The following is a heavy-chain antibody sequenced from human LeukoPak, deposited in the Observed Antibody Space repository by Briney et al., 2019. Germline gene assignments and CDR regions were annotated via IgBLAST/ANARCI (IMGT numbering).Heavy chain of an antibody. CDR1: GFTFSSYA. V-gene: IGHV3-9*03. CDR3: AKVRVYSSSWYTPGAFDI. J-gene: IGHJ3*02. D-gene: IGHD6-13*01. Sequence: GGSLRLSCAASGFTFSSYAMHWVRQAPGKGLEWVSGISWNSGSIGYADSVKGRFTISRDNAKNSLYLQMNSLRAEDMALYYCAKVRVYSSSWYTPGAFDIWGQGTMVTVSS. CDR2: ISWNSGSI.